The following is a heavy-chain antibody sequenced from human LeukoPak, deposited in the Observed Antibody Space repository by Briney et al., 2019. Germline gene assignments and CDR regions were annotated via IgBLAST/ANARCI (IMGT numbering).Heavy chain of an antibody. CDR3: ERQGDDYGAMDY. Sequence: SETLSLTCAVSGYSISTAYYWGWIRQPPGKGLEWIGTIYHTGTTSYNSSFERRVTMSVDTSKNQFTLKLSAVTAADGAIYYCERQGDDYGAMDYWGQGTLVSVSS. D-gene: IGHD4/OR15-4a*01. CDR1: GYSISTAYY. V-gene: IGHV4-38-2*01. CDR2: IYHTGTT. J-gene: IGHJ4*02.